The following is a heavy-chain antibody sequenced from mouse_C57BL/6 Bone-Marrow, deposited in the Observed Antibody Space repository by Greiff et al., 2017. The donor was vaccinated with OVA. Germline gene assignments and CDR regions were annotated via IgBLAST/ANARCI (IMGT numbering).Heavy chain of an antibody. Sequence: VQLQQSGPELVKPGASVKIPCKASGYTFTDYNMDWVKQSHGKSLEWIGDINPNNGGTIYNQKFQGKATMTADTASNTAYLQLSSLTSEDTAVYYCTTPSGTSYAMDYWGQGTSVTVSS. D-gene: IGHD4-1*01. CDR3: TTPSGTSYAMDY. CDR1: GYTFTDYN. J-gene: IGHJ4*01. V-gene: IGHV1-18*01. CDR2: INPNNGGT.